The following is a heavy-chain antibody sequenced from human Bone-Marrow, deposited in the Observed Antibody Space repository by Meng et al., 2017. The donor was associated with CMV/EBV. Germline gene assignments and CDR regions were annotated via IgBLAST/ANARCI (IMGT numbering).Heavy chain of an antibody. CDR1: GFTFRSYS. Sequence: GESLKISCAASGFTFRSYSMNWVRQAPGKGLEWVSSISSSSSYIYYADSVKGRFTISRDNAKNSLYLQMNSLRAEDTAVYYCARDISPWRSNGGYYYYGMDVWGQGTTVTVSS. D-gene: IGHD3-3*02. J-gene: IGHJ6*02. CDR3: ARDISPWRSNGGYYYYGMDV. V-gene: IGHV3-21*01. CDR2: ISSSSSYI.